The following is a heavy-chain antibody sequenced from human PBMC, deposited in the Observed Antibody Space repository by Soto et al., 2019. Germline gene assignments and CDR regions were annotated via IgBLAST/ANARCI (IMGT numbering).Heavy chain of an antibody. J-gene: IGHJ6*02. CDR1: GLTFSDYY. CDR3: VREATGNGMDV. CDR2: ISGSSTYA. Sequence: QGQLVESGGGLVKPGGSLRLSCAASGLTFSDYYMSWIRQAPGEGLEWVSYISGSSTYADYADSVKGRFTISRDNARISLYLQMTSLRAEDTAVYYFVREATGNGMDVWGQGTTVTVSS. D-gene: IGHD6-13*01. V-gene: IGHV3-11*06.